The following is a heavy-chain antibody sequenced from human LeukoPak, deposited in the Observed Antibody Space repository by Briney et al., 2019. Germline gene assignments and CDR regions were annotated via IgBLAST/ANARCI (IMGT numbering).Heavy chain of an antibody. CDR1: GGSISSGDYY. D-gene: IGHD1-14*01. Sequence: SQTLSLTCTVSGGSISSGDYYWSWIRQPPGKGLEWIGYIYYSGSAYYNPSLKSRVTISVDTSKNQFSLKLSSVTAADTAVYYCARANPGGYYYYYYMDVWGKGTTVTVSS. J-gene: IGHJ6*03. CDR3: ARANPGGYYYYYYMDV. V-gene: IGHV4-30-4*08. CDR2: IYYSGSA.